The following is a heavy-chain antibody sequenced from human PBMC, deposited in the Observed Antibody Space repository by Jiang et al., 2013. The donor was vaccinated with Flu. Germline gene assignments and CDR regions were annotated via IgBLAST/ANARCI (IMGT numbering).Heavy chain of an antibody. CDR3: TRGPGAYCGGDCSTY. CDR1: GGTFGSYA. Sequence: GAEVKKPGSSVKVSCKASGGTFGSYAFSRVRQAPGQGLQWMGGIIPIFATPNYAQRFQDRVTITADESTNTAYMEVSSLTSEDTAVYYCTRGPGAYCGGDCSTYWGQGTLVTVSS. CDR2: IIPIFATP. J-gene: IGHJ4*02. D-gene: IGHD2-21*02. V-gene: IGHV1-69*01.